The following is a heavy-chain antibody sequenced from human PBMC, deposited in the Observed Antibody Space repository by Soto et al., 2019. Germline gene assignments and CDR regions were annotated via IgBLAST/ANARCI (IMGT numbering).Heavy chain of an antibody. Sequence: QVQLVQSGAEVKTPGSSVKVSCRASGGTSNNYADTWVRQAPGHGLEWMGGIIAYFGTATYAHKFRGRLTITADDSTRTNYKELRSLTTDDTAIYYCAKLLGPGSYYDDDYWGQGTLVTVSS. CDR3: AKLLGPGSYYDDDY. CDR1: GGTSNNYA. J-gene: IGHJ4*02. D-gene: IGHD3-10*01. CDR2: IIAYFGTA. V-gene: IGHV1-69*01.